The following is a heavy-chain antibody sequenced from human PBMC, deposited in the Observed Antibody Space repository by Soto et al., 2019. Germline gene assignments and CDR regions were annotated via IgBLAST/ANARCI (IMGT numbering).Heavy chain of an antibody. CDR1: GVSVSNGNYY. Sequence: SETLSLTCTVSGVSVSNGNYYWSWIRQSPGKGLEWIGYVYYTGATNYKSSLKSRVTISVDTSKNQFSLKLSSVTAADTAVYYCARALRIVGATTNFDYWGQGTLVTVSS. D-gene: IGHD1-26*01. J-gene: IGHJ4*02. CDR2: VYYTGAT. CDR3: ARALRIVGATTNFDY. V-gene: IGHV4-61*01.